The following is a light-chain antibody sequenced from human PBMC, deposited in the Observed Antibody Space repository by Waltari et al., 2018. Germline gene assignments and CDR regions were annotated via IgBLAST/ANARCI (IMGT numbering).Light chain of an antibody. CDR1: TSNLGTIH. CDR2: GNS. J-gene: IGLJ2*01. Sequence: QSVLTQPPSVSAAPGQKVTISCPGSTSNLGTIHVSWYQQPPGTAPKLLIYGNSNRPSGVPDRFSGSKSGTSASLAITGLQAEDEADYYCQSYDSSLSGHVVFGGGTKLTVL. CDR3: QSYDSSLSGHVV. V-gene: IGLV1-40*01.